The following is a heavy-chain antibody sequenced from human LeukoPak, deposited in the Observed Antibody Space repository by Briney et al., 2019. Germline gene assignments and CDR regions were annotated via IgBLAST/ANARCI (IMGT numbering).Heavy chain of an antibody. CDR2: IYWDDDQ. Sequence: SGPTLVKPTQTLTLTCTFSGFSLSTTGVGVGWIRQPPGKALEWLALIYWDDDQRYSPSLKSRLTITKDTSKNEVVLTMTNMDPVDTATYFCARENYGAHHRAFDYWGQGTLVTVSS. CDR1: GFSLSTTGVG. D-gene: IGHD4-17*01. V-gene: IGHV2-5*02. J-gene: IGHJ4*02. CDR3: ARENYGAHHRAFDY.